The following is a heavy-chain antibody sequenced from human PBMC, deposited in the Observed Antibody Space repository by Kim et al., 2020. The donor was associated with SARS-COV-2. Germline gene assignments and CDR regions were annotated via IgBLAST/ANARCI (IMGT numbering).Heavy chain of an antibody. CDR1: GFTFSNYA. CDR3: AKSVTGSWTRFDY. J-gene: IGHJ4*02. CDR2: IYSSGRST. D-gene: IGHD6-13*01. Sequence: GGSLRLSCAASGFTFSNYAMSWVRQAPGKGLEWVSVIYSSGRSTYYADSVKGRFTISRDNSKNTLYLQMNSLRAEDTAVYYCAKSVTGSWTRFDYWGQGTLVTVSS. V-gene: IGHV3-23*03.